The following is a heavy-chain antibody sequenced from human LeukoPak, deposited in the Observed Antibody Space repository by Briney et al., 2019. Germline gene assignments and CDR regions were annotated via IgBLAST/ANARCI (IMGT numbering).Heavy chain of an antibody. J-gene: IGHJ5*02. Sequence: SVKVSCKASGGTFSSYAISWVRQAPGQGLEWMGGIIPIFGTANYAQKFQGRVTITADKPTSTAYMELSSLRSEDTAVYYCASSSSSWYFEWFDPWGQGTLVTVSS. CDR2: IIPIFGTA. V-gene: IGHV1-69*06. CDR3: ASSSSSWYFEWFDP. CDR1: GGTFSSYA. D-gene: IGHD6-13*01.